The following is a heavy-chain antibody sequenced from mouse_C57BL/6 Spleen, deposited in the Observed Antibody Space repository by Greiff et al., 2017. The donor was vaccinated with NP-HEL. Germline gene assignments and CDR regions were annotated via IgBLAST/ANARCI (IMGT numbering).Heavy chain of an antibody. CDR2: INPNYGTT. D-gene: IGHD1-1*01. CDR1: GYSFTDYN. Sequence: VQLKQSGPELVKPGASVKISCKASGYSFTDYNMNWVKQSNGKSLEWIGVINPNYGTTSYNQKFKGKATLTVDQSSSTAYMQLNSLTSEDSAVYYCARSYYYGSSYLYYYAMDYWGQGTSVTVSS. J-gene: IGHJ4*01. V-gene: IGHV1-39*01. CDR3: ARSYYYGSSYLYYYAMDY.